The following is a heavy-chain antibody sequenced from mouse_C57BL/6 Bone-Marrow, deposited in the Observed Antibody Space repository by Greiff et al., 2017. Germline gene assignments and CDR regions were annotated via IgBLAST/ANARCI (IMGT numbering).Heavy chain of an antibody. V-gene: IGHV1-54*01. CDR3: ASDKDGGFAY. CDR1: GYTFTNYL. J-gene: IGHJ3*01. Sequence: VKLQESGAELVRPGTSVKVSCKASGYTFTNYLIDWVKQRPGQGLEWIGVIHPGSGGTNYNEKFKSKDTLTADKSSSTAYMQLSSLTSEDSEGYFCASDKDGGFAYWGQGTLVTVSA. D-gene: IGHD1-2*01. CDR2: IHPGSGGT.